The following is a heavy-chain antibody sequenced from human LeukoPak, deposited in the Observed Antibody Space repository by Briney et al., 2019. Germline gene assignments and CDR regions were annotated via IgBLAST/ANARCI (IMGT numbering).Heavy chain of an antibody. CDR1: GYTLTELS. Sequence: ASVKVSCKVSGYTLTELSMHWVRQAPGKGLEWMGDFDPEDGETIYAQKFQGRVTMTEDTSTDTAYMELSSLRSEDTAVYYCATLGYYGSGSYQSPSNWFDPWGQGTLVTVSS. CDR3: ATLGYYGSGSYQSPSNWFDP. J-gene: IGHJ5*02. D-gene: IGHD3-10*01. CDR2: FDPEDGET. V-gene: IGHV1-24*01.